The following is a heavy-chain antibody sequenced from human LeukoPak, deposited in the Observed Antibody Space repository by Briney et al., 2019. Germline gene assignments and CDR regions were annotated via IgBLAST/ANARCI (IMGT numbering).Heavy chain of an antibody. D-gene: IGHD3-16*01. CDR1: GGSFSGYY. Sequence: PSETLSLTCAVYGGSFSGYYWSWIRQPPGKGLEWIGEINHSGSTNYNPSLKSRVTISVDTSKNQFSLKLGSVTAADTAVYYCARGFGERRFGTRSRGYNWFDPWGQGTLVTVSS. J-gene: IGHJ5*02. CDR3: ARGFGERRFGTRSRGYNWFDP. CDR2: INHSGST. V-gene: IGHV4-34*01.